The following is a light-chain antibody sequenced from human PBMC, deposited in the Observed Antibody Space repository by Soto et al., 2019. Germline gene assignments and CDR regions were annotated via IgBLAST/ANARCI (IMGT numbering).Light chain of an antibody. CDR3: QQYNNWPQT. Sequence: MGMPQSPATLSVSRGERATLSCRASQSVSSNLAWYQQKPGQAPRLLIYGASTRATGIPARFSGSGSGTEFTLTISSLQSEDFAVYYCQQYNNWPQTFGQGTKVDIK. CDR2: GAS. V-gene: IGKV3-15*01. J-gene: IGKJ1*01. CDR1: QSVSSN.